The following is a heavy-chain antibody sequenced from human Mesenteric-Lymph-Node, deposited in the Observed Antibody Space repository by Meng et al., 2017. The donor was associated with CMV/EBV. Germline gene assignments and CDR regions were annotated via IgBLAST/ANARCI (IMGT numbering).Heavy chain of an antibody. J-gene: IGHJ4*02. CDR2: INPNSGGT. CDR3: ARAFGSTSCYGCHPAGDY. V-gene: IGHV1-2*02. CDR1: GYTFAGYY. D-gene: IGHD2-2*01. Sequence: ASVKVSCKASGYTFAGYYMHWVRQAPGQGLEWMGWINPNSGGTNYAQKFQGRVTMTRDTSISTAYMELSRLRSDDTAVYYCARAFGSTSCYGCHPAGDYWGQGTLVTVSS.